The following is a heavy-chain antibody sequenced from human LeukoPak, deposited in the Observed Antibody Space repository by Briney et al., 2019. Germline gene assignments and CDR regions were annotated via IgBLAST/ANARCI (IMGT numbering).Heavy chain of an antibody. CDR2: ISSSSSYI. CDR3: ARGIAGDGDC. D-gene: IGHD2-21*01. J-gene: IGHJ4*02. CDR1: GFTFSSYS. Sequence: SGGSLRLSCAASGFTFSSYSMNWVRQAPGKGLEWVSSISSSSSYIYYADSGKGRFTISRDNAKSSRYLQVNSLRAEDTAVYYCARGIAGDGDCWGQGTLVTVSS. V-gene: IGHV3-21*04.